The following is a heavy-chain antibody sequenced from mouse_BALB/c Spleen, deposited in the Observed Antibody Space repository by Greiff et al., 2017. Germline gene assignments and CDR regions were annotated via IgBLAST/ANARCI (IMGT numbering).Heavy chain of an antibody. J-gene: IGHJ3*01. CDR3: TRSTRITTRAWFAY. Sequence: QVQLQQSGAELVRPGASVTLSCKASGYTFTDYEMHWVKQTPVHGLEWIGAIDPETGGTAYNQKFKGKATLTADKSSSTAYMELRSLTSEDSAVYYCTRSTRITTRAWFAYWGQGTLVTVSA. CDR2: IDPETGGT. CDR1: GYTFTDYE. V-gene: IGHV1-15*01. D-gene: IGHD2-4*01.